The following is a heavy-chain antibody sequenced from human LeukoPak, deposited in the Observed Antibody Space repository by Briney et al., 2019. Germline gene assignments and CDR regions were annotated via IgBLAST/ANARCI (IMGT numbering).Heavy chain of an antibody. CDR3: AIDPNWGTHS. V-gene: IGHV3-23*01. Sequence: GGSLRLSCAASGFTFSSYVMSWVRHPPGKRLEWVSIIGSSGGGIHYADSVKGRFTISRDNSKNALYLQMNSLRVEDTAVYYCAIDPNWGTHSWGQGVLVTVSS. D-gene: IGHD7-27*01. CDR2: IGSSGGGI. CDR1: GFTFSSYV. J-gene: IGHJ4*02.